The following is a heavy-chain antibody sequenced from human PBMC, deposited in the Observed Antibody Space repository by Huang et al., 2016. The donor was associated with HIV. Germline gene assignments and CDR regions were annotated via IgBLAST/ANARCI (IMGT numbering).Heavy chain of an antibody. J-gene: IGHJ4*02. CDR3: ARSGPRWGLATIWTLVY. CDR2: TIPIFGTT. CDR1: GGGSSSYA. D-gene: IGHD5-12*01. V-gene: IGHV1-69*13. Sequence: QVQLVQSGAEVKKPGSSVTLSCQSSGGGSSSYAISWVRQARGHGLEWMRGTIPIFGTTDYAPRFQGRVTITADESTNTAYIELSSLEYDDTALYYCARSGPRWGLATIWTLVYWGQGTLVTVSS.